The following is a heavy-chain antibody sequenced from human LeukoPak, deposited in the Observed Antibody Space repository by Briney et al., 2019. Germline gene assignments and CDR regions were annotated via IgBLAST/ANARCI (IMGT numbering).Heavy chain of an antibody. CDR3: AKDFSSYGYYSYLDY. CDR1: GFTVSNNY. Sequence: PGGSLRLSCAASGFTVSNNYMRWVRQAPGKGLEWVSLIYSGGSTYYADSVKGRFIISRDNAKNSLYLQMNSLRAEDMALYYCAKDFSSYGYYSYLDYWGQGTLVTVSS. D-gene: IGHD5-18*01. CDR2: IYSGGST. V-gene: IGHV3-53*05. J-gene: IGHJ4*02.